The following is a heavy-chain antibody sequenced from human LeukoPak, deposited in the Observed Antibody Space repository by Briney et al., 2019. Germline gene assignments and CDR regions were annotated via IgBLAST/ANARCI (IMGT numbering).Heavy chain of an antibody. CDR1: GGSISSGGYY. Sequence: SETLSLTCTVSGGSISSGGYYWSWIRQHPGKGLEWIGYIYYSGSTYYNPSLMSRVTISVDTSKNQFSLKLSSVTAADTAVYYCARGYSYDKFDYWDQGTLVTVSS. CDR2: IYYSGST. V-gene: IGHV4-31*03. D-gene: IGHD5-18*01. J-gene: IGHJ4*02. CDR3: ARGYSYDKFDY.